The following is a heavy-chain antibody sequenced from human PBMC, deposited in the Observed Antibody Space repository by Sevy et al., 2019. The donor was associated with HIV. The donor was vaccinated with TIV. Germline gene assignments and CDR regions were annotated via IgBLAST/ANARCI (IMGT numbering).Heavy chain of an antibody. CDR2: ISSSSSYI. CDR1: GFTFSSHS. D-gene: IGHD6-6*01. J-gene: IGHJ3*02. Sequence: GGSLRLSCAASGFTFSSHSMKWVRQAPGKGLEWVSSISSSSSYIYYADSVKGRFTISRDNAKNSLYLQMNSPRAEDTAVYYCARLEYVSTSGAFDIWGQGTMVTVSS. CDR3: ARLEYVSTSGAFDI. V-gene: IGHV3-21*01.